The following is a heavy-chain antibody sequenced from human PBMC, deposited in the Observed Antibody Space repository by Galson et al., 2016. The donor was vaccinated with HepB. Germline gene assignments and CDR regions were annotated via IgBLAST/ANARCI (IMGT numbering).Heavy chain of an antibody. CDR2: ISSNGDTT. D-gene: IGHD1-26*01. V-gene: IGHV3-64D*06. J-gene: IGHJ4*01. Sequence: SLRLSCAASGFTFSDFAIHWVRQAPGKGLEYVAGISSNGDTTYFADSVTGRFTISSDNSKNTVYLQLSSLRVDDSAVYYCVKDGYSGSYDYWGQGTLVTVSS. CDR1: GFTFSDFA. CDR3: VKDGYSGSYDY.